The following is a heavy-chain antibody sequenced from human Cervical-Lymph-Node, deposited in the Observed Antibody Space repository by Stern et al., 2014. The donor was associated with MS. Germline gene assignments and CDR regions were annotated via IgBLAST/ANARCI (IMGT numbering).Heavy chain of an antibody. J-gene: IGHJ6*02. Sequence: EVQLVESGAEVKKPGESLKISCKGSGYTFTNNWIAWVRQMPGKGLEWMGIIYPADSDIRYSPSFQGQGTISPDKSISTAYLAWRSLKAADSPVYYGARHPPRRKWDDPNYGMDVWGQGTTVTVSS. CDR2: IYPADSDI. D-gene: IGHD1-1*01. CDR3: ARHPPRRKWDDPNYGMDV. CDR1: GYTFTNNW. V-gene: IGHV5-51*01.